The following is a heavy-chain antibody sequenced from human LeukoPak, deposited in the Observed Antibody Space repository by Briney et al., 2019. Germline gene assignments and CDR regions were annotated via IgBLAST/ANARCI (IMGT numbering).Heavy chain of an antibody. CDR1: GFTFNSYS. V-gene: IGHV3-21*01. CDR3: ARGYSTSGVLVGY. CDR2: ISSSSSYI. D-gene: IGHD6-6*01. Sequence: GGSLRLSCAASGFTFNSYSMNWVRQAPGKGLEWVSSISSSSSYIYYADSVKGRFTISRDNAKNSLYLQMNSLRAEDTAVYYCARGYSTSGVLVGYWGQGTLVTVSS. J-gene: IGHJ4*02.